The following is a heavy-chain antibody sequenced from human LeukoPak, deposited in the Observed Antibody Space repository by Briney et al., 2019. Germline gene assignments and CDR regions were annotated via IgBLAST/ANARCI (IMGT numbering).Heavy chain of an antibody. CDR2: ISASGERT. V-gene: IGHV3-23*01. J-gene: IGHJ5*02. CDR3: GKVGVGYSYGPPHH. CDR1: GFTFSSYA. D-gene: IGHD5-18*01. Sequence: PGRSLRLSCAASGFTFSSYAMAWVRQAPGKGLEWVSGISASGERTYYADSVKGRFTIIRDDSRNTVYLQMNSLRVEDTAEYYCGKVGVGYSYGPPHHWGQGTLVIVSS.